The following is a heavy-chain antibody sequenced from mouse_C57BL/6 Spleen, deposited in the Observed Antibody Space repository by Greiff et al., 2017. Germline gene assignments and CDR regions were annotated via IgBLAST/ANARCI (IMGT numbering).Heavy chain of an antibody. CDR1: GFTFSSYA. CDR3: ARDLSKNCYGSSGYYFDY. V-gene: IGHV5-4*01. D-gene: IGHD1-1*01. CDR2: ISDGGSYT. J-gene: IGHJ2*01. Sequence: EVQRVQSGGGLVKPGGSLKLSCAASGFTFSSYAMSWVRQTPEKRLEWVATISDGGSYTYYPDNVKGRFTISRDNAKNNLYLQMSHLKSEDTAMYYCARDLSKNCYGSSGYYFDYWGQGTTLTVSS.